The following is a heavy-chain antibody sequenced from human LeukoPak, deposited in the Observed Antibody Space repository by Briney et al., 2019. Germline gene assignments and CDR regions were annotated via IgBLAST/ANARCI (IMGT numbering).Heavy chain of an antibody. D-gene: IGHD3-10*01. Sequence: SETLSLTCTVSGYSISSGYYWGWIRQPPGKGLEWIGSIYHSGSTYYNPPLKSRVTISEDTSKNQFSLKLRSVTAADTAVYYCARGPRFGELLWHWFDPWGQGTLVTVSS. CDR3: ARGPRFGELLWHWFDP. CDR1: GYSISSGYY. CDR2: IYHSGST. V-gene: IGHV4-38-2*02. J-gene: IGHJ5*02.